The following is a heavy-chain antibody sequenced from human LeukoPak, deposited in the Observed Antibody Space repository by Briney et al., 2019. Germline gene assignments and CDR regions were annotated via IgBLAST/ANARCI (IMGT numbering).Heavy chain of an antibody. J-gene: IGHJ3*02. CDR3: ARVFRPSLTVFIIRGAFDI. V-gene: IGHV4-30-2*01. CDR1: GGSIGSGGYS. D-gene: IGHD3-3*01. CDR2: IYHSGST. Sequence: PSETLSLTCAVSGGSIGSGGYSWSWIRQPPGKGLEWIGYIYHSGSTYYNPSLKSRVTISVDRSKNQFSLKLSSVTAADTAVYYCARVFRPSLTVFIIRGAFDIWGQGTMVTVSS.